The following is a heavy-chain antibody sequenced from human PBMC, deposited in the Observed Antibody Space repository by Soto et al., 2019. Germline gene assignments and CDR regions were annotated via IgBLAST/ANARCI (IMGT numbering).Heavy chain of an antibody. V-gene: IGHV3-30*18. Sequence: QVQLVESGGGVVQPGTSLRLSCAASGFTFKTHAMPWVRQAPGKGLEWMAVIAYDGNEEFYADSVKGRFTISSDNSKNLLNLHIKTLRNEDSAVYYCGKDVDDYVPYYYGVDVWGQGTIVTVSS. CDR2: IAYDGNEE. D-gene: IGHD3-10*02. J-gene: IGHJ6*02. CDR1: GFTFKTHA. CDR3: GKDVDDYVPYYYGVDV.